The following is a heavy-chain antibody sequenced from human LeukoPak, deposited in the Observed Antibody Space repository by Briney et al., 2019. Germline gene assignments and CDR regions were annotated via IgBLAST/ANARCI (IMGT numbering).Heavy chain of an antibody. D-gene: IGHD4-23*01. V-gene: IGHV3-74*01. J-gene: IGHJ4*02. CDR3: VRDLILVDTPGDDFDY. CDR2: INVDGSVK. CDR1: GFTFSNYW. Sequence: PGGSLRLSCAASGFTFSNYWVHWDRQVPGKGLVWVSRINVDGSVKSYADSVKGRFTISRDNAKNTVSLQMNSLRAEDTAVYYCVRDLILVDTPGDDFDYWGQGALVTVSS.